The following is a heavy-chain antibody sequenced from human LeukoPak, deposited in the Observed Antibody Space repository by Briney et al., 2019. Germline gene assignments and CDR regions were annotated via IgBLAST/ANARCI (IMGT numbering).Heavy chain of an antibody. CDR3: AKSSDSSGCYTHGLDV. Sequence: GGSLRLSCAASGFTFTRYAMAWVRQAPGKGREWVSSVIATDASTRYADSVRGRFTISRDNFRNTVYLQMNSLRAEDTAIYYCAKSSDSSGCYTHGLDVWGQGTTVTVSS. J-gene: IGHJ6*02. V-gene: IGHV3-23*01. CDR1: GFTFTRYA. D-gene: IGHD3-22*01. CDR2: VIATDAST.